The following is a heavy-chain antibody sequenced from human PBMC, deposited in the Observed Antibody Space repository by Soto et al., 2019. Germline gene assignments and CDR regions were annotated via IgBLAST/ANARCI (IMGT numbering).Heavy chain of an antibody. CDR1: GFSLSTSGVG. CDR3: AYLPCSGGSCYWFSFSGMDV. D-gene: IGHD2-15*01. J-gene: IGHJ6*02. V-gene: IGHV2-5*02. Sequence: SGPTLVNPTQTLTLTCTFSGFSLSTSGVGVGWIRQPPGKALEWLALIYWDDDKRYSPSLKSRLTITKDTSKNQVVLTMTNMDSVDTATYYCAYLPCSGGSCYWFSFSGMDVWGQGTTVTVSS. CDR2: IYWDDDK.